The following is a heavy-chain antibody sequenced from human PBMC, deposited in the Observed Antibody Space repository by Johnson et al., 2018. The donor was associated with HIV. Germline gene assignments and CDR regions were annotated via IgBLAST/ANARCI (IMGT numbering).Heavy chain of an antibody. V-gene: IGHV3-30*14. CDR2: ISFDGSNK. J-gene: IGHJ3*01. Sequence: QVQLVESGGGVVRPGRSLRLSCAASGFTFSNYPMHWVRQAPGKGLEWVAVISFDGSNKYYTDSVTGRFTISRDNSKNTLFLQMNSLRAEDTAVYFCASGDDDGFWGQVTMVTVSS. CDR1: GFTFSNYP. CDR3: ASGDDDGF. D-gene: IGHD5-12*01.